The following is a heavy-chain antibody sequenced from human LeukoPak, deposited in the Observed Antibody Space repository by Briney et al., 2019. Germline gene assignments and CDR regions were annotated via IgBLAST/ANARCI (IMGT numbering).Heavy chain of an antibody. D-gene: IGHD7-27*01. Sequence: GGSLRLSCAASGFTVSNNSMSWVRQAPGRGLEWVSVIYSGGTTFYADSVKGRFTNSRDNSKNTLYLQMNSLRGEDTAVYYCARDLGQLDNWGQGTLVTVSS. CDR1: GFTVSNNS. J-gene: IGHJ4*02. CDR3: ARDLGQLDN. V-gene: IGHV3-66*01. CDR2: IYSGGTT.